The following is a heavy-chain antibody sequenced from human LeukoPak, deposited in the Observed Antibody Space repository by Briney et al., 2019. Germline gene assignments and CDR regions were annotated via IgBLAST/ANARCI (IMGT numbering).Heavy chain of an antibody. Sequence: SETLSLTCTVSGGSISSSNSYWGWIRQPPGKGLEWVGSIYYSGNTYYNASLKSQVSISIDTSKNQFSLRLTSVTAADTAVYYCARQTGSGLFILPGGQGTLVTVSS. CDR2: IYYSGNT. CDR1: GGSISSSNSY. V-gene: IGHV4-39*01. J-gene: IGHJ4*02. CDR3: ARQTGSGLFILP. D-gene: IGHD3/OR15-3a*01.